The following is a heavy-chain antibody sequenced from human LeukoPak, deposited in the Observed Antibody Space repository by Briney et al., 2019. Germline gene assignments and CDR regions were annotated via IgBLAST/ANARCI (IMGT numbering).Heavy chain of an antibody. J-gene: IGHJ4*02. CDR3: ARDHPSSVAGTYGRGFDY. CDR2: ISAYNGNT. V-gene: IGHV1-18*01. Sequence: ASVEVSCKASGYTFTSYGISWVRQAPGQGLEWMGWISAYNGNTNYAQKLQGRVTMTTDTSTSTAYMELRSLRSDDTAVYYCARDHPSSVAGTYGRGFDYWGQGTLVTVSS. CDR1: GYTFTSYG. D-gene: IGHD6-19*01.